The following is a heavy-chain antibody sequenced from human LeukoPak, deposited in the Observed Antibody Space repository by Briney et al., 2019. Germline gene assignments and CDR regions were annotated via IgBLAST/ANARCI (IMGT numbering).Heavy chain of an antibody. CDR3: ARLEAFHYYDSSGYPTGAFDI. V-gene: IGHV4-30-2*01. CDR2: IYHSGST. Sequence: PSQTLSLTCAVSGGSISSGGYSWSWIRQPPGKGLEWIGYIYHSGSTYYNPSLKSRVTISVDTSKNQFSLKLSSVTAADTAVYYCARLEAFHYYDSSGYPTGAFDIWGQGTMVTVSS. D-gene: IGHD3-22*01. J-gene: IGHJ3*02. CDR1: GGSISSGGYS.